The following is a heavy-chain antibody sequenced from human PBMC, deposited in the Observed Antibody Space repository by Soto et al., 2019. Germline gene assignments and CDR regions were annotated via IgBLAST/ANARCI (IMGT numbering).Heavy chain of an antibody. CDR2: LSDSGGSI. CDR3: AKVSSAWYAGFFAL. V-gene: IGHV3-23*01. Sequence: EVQLLESGGGLVQPGGSLRLSCTASGFTFNRHAMTLVRQAPGKGLEWVSGLSDSGGSIYYADSVKGRFTISRDNSMNTLYLQINTLRSEDTAVYYCAKVSSAWYAGFFALWGQGTRVTVSS. D-gene: IGHD2-8*01. J-gene: IGHJ4*02. CDR1: GFTFNRHA.